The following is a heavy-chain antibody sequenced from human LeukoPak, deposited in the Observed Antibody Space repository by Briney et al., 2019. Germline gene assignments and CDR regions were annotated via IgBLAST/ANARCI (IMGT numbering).Heavy chain of an antibody. CDR1: GFIFSSYG. J-gene: IGHJ3*02. CDR2: ISGSGGNT. D-gene: IGHD4-11*01. Sequence: GGSLRLSCAASGFIFSSYGMHWVRQAPGKGLEWVSAISGSGGNTYYADSVKGRFTISRDNSKNTLYLQMNSLRAEDAAVYYCANEYSKGDIWGQGTMVTVSS. V-gene: IGHV3-23*01. CDR3: ANEYSKGDI.